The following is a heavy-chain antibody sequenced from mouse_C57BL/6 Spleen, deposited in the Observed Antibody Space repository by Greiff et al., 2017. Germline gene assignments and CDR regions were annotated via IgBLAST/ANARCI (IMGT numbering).Heavy chain of an antibody. V-gene: IGHV3-6*01. Sequence: EVQLQESGPGLVKPSQSLSLTCSVTGYSITSGYYWNWIRQFPGNKLEWMGYISYDGSNNYNPSLKNRISITRDTSKNQFFLKLNSVTTEDTATYYCASLLLYYAMDYGGQGTSVTVSS. CDR2: ISYDGSN. D-gene: IGHD1-1*01. J-gene: IGHJ4*01. CDR3: ASLLLYYAMDY. CDR1: GYSITSGYY.